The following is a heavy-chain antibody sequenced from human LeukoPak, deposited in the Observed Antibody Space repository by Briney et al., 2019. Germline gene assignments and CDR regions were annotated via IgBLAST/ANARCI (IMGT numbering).Heavy chain of an antibody. CDR3: ADSSSCYSFFQH. D-gene: IGHD6-13*01. Sequence: ASVKVSCMPSRYTFTGYYIHWVRQAPRQGREWMGWINPNSGGTHYAQKLQGRVTMTRDTSIRTAYMELSRLRSDVTAVYYCADSSSCYSFFQHWGQGTLVTVSS. V-gene: IGHV1-2*02. CDR2: INPNSGGT. J-gene: IGHJ1*01. CDR1: RYTFTGYY.